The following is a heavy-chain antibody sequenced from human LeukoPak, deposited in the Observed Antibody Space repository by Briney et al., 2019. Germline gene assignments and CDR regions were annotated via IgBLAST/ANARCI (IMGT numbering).Heavy chain of an antibody. CDR2: ISSSSSAI. CDR3: ARSPTPTVLRYFDWLRPWYFDY. Sequence: PGGSLRLSCAASGFTFSSYSMNWVRQAPGKGLEWVSYISSSSSAIYYADSVKGRFTISRDNAKNSLYLQMNSLRDEDTAVYYCARSPTPTVLRYFDWLRPWYFDYWGQGTLVTVSS. CDR1: GFTFSSYS. D-gene: IGHD3-9*01. J-gene: IGHJ4*02. V-gene: IGHV3-48*02.